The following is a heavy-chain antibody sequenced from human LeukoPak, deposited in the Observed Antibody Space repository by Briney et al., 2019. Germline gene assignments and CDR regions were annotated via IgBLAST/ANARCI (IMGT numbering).Heavy chain of an antibody. V-gene: IGHV3-23*01. CDR1: GFTFSSYA. Sequence: PGGSLRLSCAASGFTFSSYAMSWVRQAPGKGLEWVSAICDSGVSTYYADSVKGRFTISRDNSKNTLYLQINSLRAEDTAVYYCAKDPRLGSGDEYWGQGTLVTVSS. CDR2: ICDSGVST. CDR3: AKDPRLGSGDEY. J-gene: IGHJ4*02. D-gene: IGHD3-16*01.